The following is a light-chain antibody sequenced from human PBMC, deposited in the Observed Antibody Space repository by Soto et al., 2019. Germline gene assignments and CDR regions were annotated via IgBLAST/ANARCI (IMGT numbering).Light chain of an antibody. CDR1: QSISDT. CDR3: QQYNNWAWT. CDR2: GSS. V-gene: IGKV3-15*01. Sequence: EIVMTQSPATLSVSPGGRATLSCRASQSISDTLAWYQQKPGQAPRLLIHGSSTRATGFPARFSGSGSGTDFTLTISSLQSEDFAVYYCQQYNNWAWTFRQGTKVEIK. J-gene: IGKJ1*01.